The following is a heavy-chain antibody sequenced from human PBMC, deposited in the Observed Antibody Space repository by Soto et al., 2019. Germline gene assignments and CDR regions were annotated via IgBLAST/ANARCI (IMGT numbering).Heavy chain of an antibody. Sequence: EVHLVESGGGLVKPGGSLRLSCAASGFTFSTYGMNWVRQTPGRGLEWLSSISSSSTNIYYADSVKGRFTISRDNAENSLFLQMNSLGAEDTATYYCARDRQDSESYLRYYQYAMDVWGQGTTVTVSS. J-gene: IGHJ6*02. CDR2: ISSSSTNI. V-gene: IGHV3-21*01. CDR3: ARDRQDSESYLRYYQYAMDV. D-gene: IGHD3-10*01. CDR1: GFTFSTYG.